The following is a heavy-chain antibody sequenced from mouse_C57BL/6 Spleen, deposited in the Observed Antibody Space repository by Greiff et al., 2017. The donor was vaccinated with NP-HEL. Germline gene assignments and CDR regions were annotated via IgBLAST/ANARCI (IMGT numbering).Heavy chain of an antibody. CDR3: THWVWFAY. J-gene: IGHJ3*01. V-gene: IGHV6-3*01. CDR1: GFTFSNYW. D-gene: IGHD4-1*01. Sequence: EVKVEESGGGLVQPGGSMKLSCVASGFTFSNYWMNWVRQSPEKGLEWVAQIRLKSDNYATHYAESVKGRFTISRDDSKSSVYLQMNNLRADDTGIYYCTHWVWFAYWGQGTLVTVSA. CDR2: IRLKSDNYAT.